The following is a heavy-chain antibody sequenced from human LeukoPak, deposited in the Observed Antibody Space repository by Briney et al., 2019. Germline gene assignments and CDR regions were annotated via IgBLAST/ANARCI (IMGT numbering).Heavy chain of an antibody. J-gene: IGHJ4*02. CDR2: ISSSSSYI. V-gene: IGHV3-21*01. D-gene: IGHD1-26*01. Sequence: GGSLRLSCAVSGFTFSSYTINWVRQAPGKGLEWVSSISSSSSYIYYADSVKGRFTISRDNAKNSLYLQMNSLRAEVTAVYYCARGLGATTYPFDYWGQGTLVTVSS. CDR1: GFTFSSYT. CDR3: ARGLGATTYPFDY.